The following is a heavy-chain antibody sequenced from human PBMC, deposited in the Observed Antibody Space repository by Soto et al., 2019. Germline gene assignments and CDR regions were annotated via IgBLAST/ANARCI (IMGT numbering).Heavy chain of an antibody. J-gene: IGHJ3*02. CDR2: ISGSGGST. D-gene: IGHD2-21*02. CDR3: AKVTCGGDCYRPLDAFDI. Sequence: EVPLLESGGGLVQPGGSLRLSCAASGFTFSSYAMSWVRQAPGKGLEWVSAISGSGGSTYYADSVKGRFTISRDNSKNTLYLQMNSLRAEDTAVYYCAKVTCGGDCYRPLDAFDIWGQGTMVTVSS. V-gene: IGHV3-23*01. CDR1: GFTFSSYA.